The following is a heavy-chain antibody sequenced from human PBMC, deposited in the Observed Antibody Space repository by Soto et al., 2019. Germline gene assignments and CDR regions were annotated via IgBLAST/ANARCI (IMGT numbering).Heavy chain of an antibody. D-gene: IGHD6-13*01. Sequence: EVQLVETGGGLIQPGGSLRLSCAVSGFTVSTNYMSWVRQAPGKGLEWVSVIYYDDGSTYYADSVKGRFSISRDSSRNTLYLQMNSLRAEDTAVYYCASGQQVILRYYYGLDVWGQGTTVTVPS. CDR3: ASGQQVILRYYYGLDV. V-gene: IGHV3-53*02. J-gene: IGHJ6*02. CDR2: IYYDDGST. CDR1: GFTVSTNY.